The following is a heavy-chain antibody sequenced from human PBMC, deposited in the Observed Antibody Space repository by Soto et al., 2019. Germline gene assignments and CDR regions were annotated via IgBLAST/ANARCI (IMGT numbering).Heavy chain of an antibody. D-gene: IGHD1-26*01. CDR3: AKRGPSSTSSGEDY. J-gene: IGHJ4*02. V-gene: IGHV3-23*01. CDR1: GFTFSYYG. CDR2: ISAGGGTTT. Sequence: EVQLLESGGALVQPGGSLRLSCVASGFTFSYYGMSWVRQAPGKGLDWVSVISAGGGTTTYYADSVKGRFTISRDNSKNTLFLQMNSLTVDDTAIYYCAKRGPSSTSSGEDYWVQGTLVTVSS.